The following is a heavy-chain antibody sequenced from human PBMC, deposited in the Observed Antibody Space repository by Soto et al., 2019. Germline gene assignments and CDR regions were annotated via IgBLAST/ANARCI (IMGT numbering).Heavy chain of an antibody. Sequence: LTGAAYAGSFSGYSWIWIRQPPGKGLERNGEINHSGSTNYNPSLTSRVTISVDTAKNPFFLKLSSVTAAATAVYYCARQYHEDCRSYSDDALESWGQETMVTV. V-gene: IGHV4-34*01. CDR3: ARQYHEDCRSYSDDALES. J-gene: IGHJ3*02. CDR1: AGSFSGYS. D-gene: IGHD3-10*01. CDR2: INHSGST.